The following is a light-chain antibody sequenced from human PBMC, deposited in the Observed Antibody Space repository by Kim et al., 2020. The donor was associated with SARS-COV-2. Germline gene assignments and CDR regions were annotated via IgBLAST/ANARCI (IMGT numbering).Light chain of an antibody. J-gene: IGLJ3*02. CDR1: SSDVGGYNY. CDR3: CSYAGSYTLV. V-gene: IGLV2-11*01. Sequence: QSALTQPRSVSGSPGQSVTISCTGTSSDVGGYNYVSWYQQHPGKAPKLMIYDVSKRPSGVPDRFSGSKSGNTASLTISGLQAVDEADYYCCSYAGSYTLVFGGGTQLTVL. CDR2: DVS.